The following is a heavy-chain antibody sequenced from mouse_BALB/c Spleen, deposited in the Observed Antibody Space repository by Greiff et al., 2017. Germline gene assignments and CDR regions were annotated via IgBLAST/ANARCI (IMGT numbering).Heavy chain of an antibody. CDR1: GYTFTSYT. Sequence: QVQLKESAAELARPGASVKMSCKASGYTFTSYTMHWVKQRPGQGLEWIGYINPSSGDTEYNQKFKDKTTLTADKSSSTAYMQLSSLTSEDSAVYYCARSKYGNRENAMDYWGQGTSVTVSS. D-gene: IGHD2-10*02. J-gene: IGHJ4*01. CDR3: ARSKYGNRENAMDY. CDR2: INPSSGDT. V-gene: IGHV1-4*02.